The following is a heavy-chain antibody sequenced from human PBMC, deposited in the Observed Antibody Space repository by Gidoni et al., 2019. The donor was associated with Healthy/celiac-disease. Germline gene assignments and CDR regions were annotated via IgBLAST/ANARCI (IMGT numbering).Heavy chain of an antibody. V-gene: IGHV3-43*01. J-gene: IGHJ4*02. CDR2: ISWDGGST. Sequence: RLSCAASGFTFDDYTMHWVRQAPGKGLEWVSLISWDGGSTYYADSVKGRFTISRDNSKNSLYLQMNSLRTEDTALYYCARAAAGTNYFDYWGQGTLVTVSS. CDR1: GFTFDDYT. CDR3: ARAAAGTNYFDY. D-gene: IGHD6-13*01.